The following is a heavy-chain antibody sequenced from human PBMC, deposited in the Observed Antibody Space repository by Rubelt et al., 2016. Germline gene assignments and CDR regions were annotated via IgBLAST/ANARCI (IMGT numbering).Heavy chain of an antibody. J-gene: IGHJ6*02. CDR3: ARGQLLWFGEVSFSYYGMDV. V-gene: IGHV3-21*01. Sequence: YYADSVKGRFTISRDNAKNSLYLQMNSLRAEDTAVYYCARGQLLWFGEVSFSYYGMDVWGHGTTVTVSS. D-gene: IGHD3-10*01.